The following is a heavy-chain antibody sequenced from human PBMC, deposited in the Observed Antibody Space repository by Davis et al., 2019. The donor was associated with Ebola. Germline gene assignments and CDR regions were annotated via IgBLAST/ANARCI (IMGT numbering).Heavy chain of an antibody. V-gene: IGHV1-3*01. D-gene: IGHD1-26*01. CDR1: GYTFTNYA. CDR3: AKVELLGY. CDR2: VHGGNGNT. J-gene: IGHJ4*02. Sequence: AASVKVSCKASGYTFTNYAMHWVRQAPGQRLEWMGWVHGGNGNTKYSQRFQGRVTITTDTSASTVYLDLTSLRAEDTAVYYCAKVELLGYWGQGTLVTVSS.